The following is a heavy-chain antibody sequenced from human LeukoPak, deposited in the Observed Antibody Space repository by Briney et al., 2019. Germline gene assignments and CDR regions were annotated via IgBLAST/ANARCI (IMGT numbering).Heavy chain of an antibody. CDR3: ARDDYGDCRFDY. D-gene: IGHD4-17*01. J-gene: IGHJ4*02. CDR2: ISAYNGNT. Sequence: ASVKVSCKASGYTFTSYDINWVRQATGQGLEWMGWISAYNGNTNYAQKLQGRVTMTTDTSTSTAYMELRSLRSDDTAVYYCARDDYGDCRFDYWGQGTLVTVSS. CDR1: GYTFTSYD. V-gene: IGHV1-18*01.